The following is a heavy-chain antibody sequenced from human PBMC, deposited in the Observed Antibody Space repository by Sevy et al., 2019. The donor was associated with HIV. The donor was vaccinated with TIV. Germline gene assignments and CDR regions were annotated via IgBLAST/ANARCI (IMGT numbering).Heavy chain of an antibody. Sequence: SETLSLTCSVSAGSISSYSWSWIRQPPGKGLEWIGYIYYSGTTDYNPSLKSRVTISQDKSKKVFSLRLRSVTAADTAVYYCARDNAILTPRAFDIWGQGTMVTVSS. CDR1: AGSISSYS. D-gene: IGHD3-9*01. J-gene: IGHJ3*02. CDR3: ARDNAILTPRAFDI. CDR2: IYYSGTT. V-gene: IGHV4-59*13.